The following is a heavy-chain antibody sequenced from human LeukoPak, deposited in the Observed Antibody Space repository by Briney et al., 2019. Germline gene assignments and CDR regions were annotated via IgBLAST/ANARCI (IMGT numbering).Heavy chain of an antibody. J-gene: IGHJ4*02. CDR1: GGSISSSSYY. Sequence: SETLSLTCTVSGGSISSSSYYWGWIRQPPGKGLEWLGSIYYSGSTYYNPSLKRRLTISVATSKDQFSLKLSTVTAADTAVCYWARREDYDFWSGYGGNLPWGQGTLVTASS. V-gene: IGHV4-39*01. CDR3: ARREDYDFWSGYGGNLP. CDR2: IYYSGST. D-gene: IGHD3-3*01.